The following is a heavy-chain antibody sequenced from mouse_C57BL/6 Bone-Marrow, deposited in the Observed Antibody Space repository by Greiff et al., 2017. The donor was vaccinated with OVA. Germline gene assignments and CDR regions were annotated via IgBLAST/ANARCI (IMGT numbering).Heavy chain of an antibody. D-gene: IGHD2-2*01. Sequence: EVMLVESGEGLVKPGGSLKLSCAASGFTFSSYAMSWVRQTPEQRLEWVAYISSGGDYIYYADTVKGRFTISRDNARNTLYLQMSSLKSEDTAMYYCTRVGSYYGYDDAWFAYWGQGTLVTVSA. CDR2: ISSGGDYI. CDR1: GFTFSSYA. V-gene: IGHV5-9-1*02. J-gene: IGHJ3*01. CDR3: TRVGSYYGYDDAWFAY.